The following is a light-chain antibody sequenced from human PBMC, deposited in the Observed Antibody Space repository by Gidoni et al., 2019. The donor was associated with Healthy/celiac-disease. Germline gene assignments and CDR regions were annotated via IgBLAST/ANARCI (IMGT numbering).Light chain of an antibody. J-gene: IGKJ1*01. CDR1: QSISSY. CDR2: AAS. CDR3: QQCYSTPRT. V-gene: IGKV1-39*01. Sequence: IQITQSPSSLSASVGDRDTITCRASQSISSYLHWYQQKPGKAPKLLIYAASSLQSGIPSRFSGSGSGTDFTLTISSLQPEDFATYYCQQCYSTPRTFGQXTKVEIK.